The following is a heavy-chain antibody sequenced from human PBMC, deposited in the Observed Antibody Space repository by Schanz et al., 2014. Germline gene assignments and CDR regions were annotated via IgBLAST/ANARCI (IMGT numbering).Heavy chain of an antibody. CDR2: IYIGGNT. D-gene: IGHD5-18*01. CDR3: AKDAENTAMITDYFDY. J-gene: IGHJ4*02. V-gene: IGHV3-66*01. CDR1: GFSVGNKY. Sequence: EVHLLESGGGLVPPGGSLRLSCSASGFSVGNKYMNWVRQAPGKGLEWVSFIYIGGNTYYADSVKGRFTISRDNAKNTLYLQMNSLRAEDTAVYYRAKDAENTAMITDYFDYWGQGTLVTVSS.